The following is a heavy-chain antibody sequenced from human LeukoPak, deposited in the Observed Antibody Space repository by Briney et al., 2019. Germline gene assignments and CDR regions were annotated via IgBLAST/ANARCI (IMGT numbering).Heavy chain of an antibody. CDR1: GGSISSYY. CDR2: IYYSGRT. J-gene: IGHJ4*02. D-gene: IGHD3-22*01. CDR3: ARGGYYYSPGRYFDY. Sequence: SETLSLTCSVSGGSISSYYWSWIRQPPGKGLEWIGYIYYSGRTNYNPSLKSRVTISVDTSKNQFSLTLSSVTAADTAVYYCARGGYYYSPGRYFDYWGQGTLVTVSS. V-gene: IGHV4-59*01.